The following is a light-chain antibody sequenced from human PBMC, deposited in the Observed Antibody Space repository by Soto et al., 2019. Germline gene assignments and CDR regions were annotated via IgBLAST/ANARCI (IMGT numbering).Light chain of an antibody. V-gene: IGKV1-5*01. Sequence: DIQMTQSPSTLSASVGDRVTITCRASQSISSWLAWYQQKPGKAPTLLIDAASNLQSGVPSRFRGSRSGTEFTLTVSSLQPEDFATYYCLQDHDDSWTFGQGTKVDIK. J-gene: IGKJ1*01. CDR1: QSISSW. CDR3: LQDHDDSWT. CDR2: AAS.